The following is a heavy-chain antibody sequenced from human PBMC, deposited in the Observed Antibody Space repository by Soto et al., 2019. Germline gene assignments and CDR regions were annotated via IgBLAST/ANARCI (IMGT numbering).Heavy chain of an antibody. D-gene: IGHD3-3*01. Sequence: SETLFLTCTVSGVSVSSGSCYLSWLRQPPGKGLEWIGYIYYSGSTYYNPSLKSRVTISVDTSKNQFSLKLSSVTAADTAVYYCAREVTIFGVVLESNWFDPWGQGTLVTVSS. CDR3: AREVTIFGVVLESNWFDP. CDR1: GVSVSSGSCY. J-gene: IGHJ5*02. CDR2: IYYSGST. V-gene: IGHV4-61*01.